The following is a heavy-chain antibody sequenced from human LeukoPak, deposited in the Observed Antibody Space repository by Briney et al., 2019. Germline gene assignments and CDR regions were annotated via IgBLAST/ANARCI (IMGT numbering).Heavy chain of an antibody. CDR1: GYTFTSYY. D-gene: IGHD5-24*01. J-gene: IGHJ6*03. CDR2: INPSGGST. Sequence: ASVKVSCKASGYTFTSYYMHWVRQAPGQGLEWMGIINPSGGSTSYAQKFQGRVTITRNTSISTAYMELSSLRSEDTAVYYCARVLYGYNSFYYYYYYYMDVWGKGTTVTVSS. CDR3: ARVLYGYNSFYYYYYYYMDV. V-gene: IGHV1-46*01.